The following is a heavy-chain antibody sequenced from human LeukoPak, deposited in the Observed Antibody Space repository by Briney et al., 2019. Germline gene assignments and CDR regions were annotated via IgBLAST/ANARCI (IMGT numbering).Heavy chain of an antibody. V-gene: IGHV4-59*01. CDR1: GGSISSYY. CDR2: IYYSGST. D-gene: IGHD2-21*01. Sequence: SETLSLTCTVSGGSISSYYWSWIRQPPGKGLEWIGYIYYSGSTNYNPSLKSRVTTSVDTSKNQFSLKLSSVTAADTAVYYCARGREYCGGDCYSTFDYWGQGTLVTVSS. CDR3: ARGREYCGGDCYSTFDY. J-gene: IGHJ4*02.